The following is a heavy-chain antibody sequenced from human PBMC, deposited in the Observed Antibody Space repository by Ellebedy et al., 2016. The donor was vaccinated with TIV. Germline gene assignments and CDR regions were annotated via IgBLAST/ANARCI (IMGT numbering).Heavy chain of an antibody. CDR3: ARVSYCTNGVCPRAVAFDI. J-gene: IGHJ3*02. CDR1: GYTFTGYY. V-gene: IGHV1-2*02. CDR2: INPNSGGT. D-gene: IGHD2-8*01. Sequence: ASVKVSCXASGYTFTGYYMHWVRQAPGQGLEWMGWINPNSGGTNYAQKFQGRVTMTRDTSISTAYMELSRLRSDDTAVYYCARVSYCTNGVCPRAVAFDIWGQGTMVTVSS.